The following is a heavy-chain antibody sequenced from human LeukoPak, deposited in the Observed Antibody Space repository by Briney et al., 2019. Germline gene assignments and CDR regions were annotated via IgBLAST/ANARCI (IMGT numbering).Heavy chain of an antibody. V-gene: IGHV3-21*01. CDR3: ARDQSGWYLDY. CDR1: GFTFSSYS. J-gene: IGHJ4*02. Sequence: GGSLTLSCAASGFTFSSYSMNWVRHAPGKGLDLVSFISSSSSYIYYADSVKGRFTISRDNAKNSLYLQMNSLRAEDTAVYYCARDQSGWYLDYWGQGTLVTVSS. D-gene: IGHD6-19*01. CDR2: ISSSSSYI.